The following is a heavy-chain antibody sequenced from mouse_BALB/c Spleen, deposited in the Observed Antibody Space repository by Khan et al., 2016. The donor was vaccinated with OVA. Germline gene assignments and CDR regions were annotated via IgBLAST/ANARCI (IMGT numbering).Heavy chain of an antibody. CDR3: ARSNSYWYFDV. CDR2: INTYTGQP. CDR1: GYTFTNYG. J-gene: IGHJ1*01. V-gene: IGHV9-3-1*01. Sequence: QIQLVQSGPELKKPGETVKISCTASGYTFTNYGMNWVKQAPGKGLKWMGWINTYTGQPTYPDEFKGRFAFSLETSASTAYLQINNLNTEDTATYFCARSNSYWYFDVWGAGTTVIVSS. D-gene: IGHD4-1*02.